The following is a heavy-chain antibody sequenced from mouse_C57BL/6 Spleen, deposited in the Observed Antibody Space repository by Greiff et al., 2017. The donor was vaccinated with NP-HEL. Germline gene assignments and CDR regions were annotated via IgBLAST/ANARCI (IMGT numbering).Heavy chain of an antibody. CDR2: IDPEDSET. V-gene: IGHV14-2*01. J-gene: IGHJ3*01. CDR3: AGGDPQWFAY. CDR1: GFNIKDYY. Sequence: VQLQQSGAELVKPGASVKLSCTASGFNIKDYYMHWVKQRTEQGLEWIGRIDPEDSETKYAPKFQGKATITADTSSNTAYLQLSSLTSEDTAVYYCAGGDPQWFAYWGQGTLVTVSA. D-gene: IGHD3-3*01.